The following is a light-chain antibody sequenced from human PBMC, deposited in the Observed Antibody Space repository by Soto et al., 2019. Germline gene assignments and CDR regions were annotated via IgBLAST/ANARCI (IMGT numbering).Light chain of an antibody. CDR3: QQYNNWAPKYT. J-gene: IGKJ2*01. Sequence: EIVMTQSPATLSVSPGERATLSCRASQSVSSNLAWYQQKPAQAPRLLIYGASTRPTGIPARFSGSGSGTDFTLTISSLQSEDSAVYYCQQYNNWAPKYTFGQGTKPEIK. V-gene: IGKV3-15*01. CDR2: GAS. CDR1: QSVSSN.